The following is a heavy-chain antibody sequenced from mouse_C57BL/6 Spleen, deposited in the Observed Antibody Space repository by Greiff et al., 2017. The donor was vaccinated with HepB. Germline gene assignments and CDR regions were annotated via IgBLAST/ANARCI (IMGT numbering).Heavy chain of an antibody. CDR2: IYPGDGDT. CDR3: APITTVDY. V-gene: IGHV1-82*01. CDR1: GYAFSSSW. D-gene: IGHD1-1*01. Sequence: VQLQQSGPELEKPGASVKISCKASGYAFSSSWMNWVKQRPGKGLEWIGRIYPGDGDTNYNGKFKGKATLTADKSSSTAYMQLSSLTSEDSAVYFCAPITTVDYWGQGTTLTVSS. J-gene: IGHJ2*01.